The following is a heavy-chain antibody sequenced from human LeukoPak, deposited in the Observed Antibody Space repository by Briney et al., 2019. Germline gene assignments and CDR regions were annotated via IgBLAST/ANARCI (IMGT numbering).Heavy chain of an antibody. V-gene: IGHV1-2*02. J-gene: IGHJ3*02. CDR2: INPNSGGT. CDR3: ARYSGSYSLEVGFDI. D-gene: IGHD1-26*01. CDR1: EYTFTGYY. Sequence: GASVKVSCKASEYTFTGYYIHWVRQAPGQGLEWMGWINPNSGGTNYAQKFQGRVTMTRDTSISTAYMELSRLRSDDTAVYYYARYSGSYSLEVGFDIWGQGTMVTVSS.